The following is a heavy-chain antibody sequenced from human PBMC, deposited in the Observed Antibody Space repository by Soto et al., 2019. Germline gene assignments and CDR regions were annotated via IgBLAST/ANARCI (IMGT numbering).Heavy chain of an antibody. V-gene: IGHV3-48*04. J-gene: IGHJ4*02. CDR1: GFTFSSYS. CDR3: ARDRDWAFDY. CDR2: IFVSSTTI. D-gene: IGHD3-9*01. Sequence: GGSLSLSCVASGFTFSSYSMVWVRQAPGKGLEWISYIFVSSTTIYYADSVKGRFTVSRDNAQNSLFLLMNSLRAEDTAVYYCARDRDWAFDYWGRGTLVTVSS.